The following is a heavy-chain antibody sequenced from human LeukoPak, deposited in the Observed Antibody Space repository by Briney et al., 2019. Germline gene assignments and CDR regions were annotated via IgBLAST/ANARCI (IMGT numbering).Heavy chain of an antibody. CDR2: IYYSGST. CDR1: GGSISSGGYY. Sequence: PSETRSLTCTVSGGSISSGGYYWSWIRQHPGKGLEWIGYIYYSGSTYYNPSLKSRVTISVDTSKNQFSLKLSSVTAADTAVYYCARRRDNSGGGFDYWGQGTLVTVSS. J-gene: IGHJ4*02. D-gene: IGHD3-22*01. V-gene: IGHV4-31*03. CDR3: ARRRDNSGGGFDY.